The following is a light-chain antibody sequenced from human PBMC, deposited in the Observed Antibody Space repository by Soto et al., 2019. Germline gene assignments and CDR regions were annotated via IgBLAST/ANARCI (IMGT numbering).Light chain of an antibody. CDR3: QSYDSCLSGCYV. J-gene: IGLJ1*01. Sequence: QSVLTQPPSVSEAPGQRVTISCTGSSSNIGAGYDVHWYQQLPGTAPKLLIYGNSNRPSGVPDRFSGSKSGTSASLAITGLQAEDEADYYCQSYDSCLSGCYVFGTGTKVTVL. V-gene: IGLV1-40*01. CDR1: SSNIGAGYD. CDR2: GNS.